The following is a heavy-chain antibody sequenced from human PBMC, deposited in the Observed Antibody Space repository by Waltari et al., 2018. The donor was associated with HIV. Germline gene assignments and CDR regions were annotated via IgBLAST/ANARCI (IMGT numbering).Heavy chain of an antibody. D-gene: IGHD1-1*01. Sequence: QVQLQESGPGLVKPSETLSLTCTVSGGSVSSGSYYWSWIRQPPGKGLEWIGNIYNSGSTNNNPSLKSRVTISVDTSKNHFSLKLSSVTAADTAVYYCAREIRADNGRSAFDIWGQGTMVTVSS. CDR2: IYNSGST. CDR1: GGSVSSGSYY. J-gene: IGHJ3*02. CDR3: AREIRADNGRSAFDI. V-gene: IGHV4-61*03.